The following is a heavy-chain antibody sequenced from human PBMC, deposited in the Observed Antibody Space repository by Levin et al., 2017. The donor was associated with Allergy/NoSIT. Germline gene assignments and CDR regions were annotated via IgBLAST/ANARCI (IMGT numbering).Heavy chain of an antibody. CDR1: DGSIKSYY. Sequence: TASETLSLTCIVSDGSIKSYYWSWIRQPPGKGLEWIGYISDSGSTNYSPSLKSRVTISLDASKNQFSLKLSSVTAADTAVYYCARSRGSGSYFDSWGQGTLVTVSS. V-gene: IGHV4-59*08. CDR3: ARSRGSGSYFDS. D-gene: IGHD3-10*01. J-gene: IGHJ4*02. CDR2: ISDSGST.